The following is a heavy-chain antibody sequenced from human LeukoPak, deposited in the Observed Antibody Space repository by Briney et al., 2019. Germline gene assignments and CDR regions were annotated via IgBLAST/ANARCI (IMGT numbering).Heavy chain of an antibody. CDR3: ARHQSSSWLGGYYFDY. CDR2: IYYSGST. Sequence: SETLSLTCTVSGGSISSSSYYWGWLRQPPGKGLEWIGSIYYSGSTYYNPSLKSLVTISVDTSKNQFSLKLSSVTAADTAVYYCARHQSSSWLGGYYFDYWGQGTLVTVSS. V-gene: IGHV4-39*01. CDR1: GGSISSSSYY. J-gene: IGHJ4*02. D-gene: IGHD6-13*01.